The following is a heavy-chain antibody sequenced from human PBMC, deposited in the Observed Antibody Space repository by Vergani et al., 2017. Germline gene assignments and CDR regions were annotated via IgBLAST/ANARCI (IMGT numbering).Heavy chain of an antibody. CDR1: GGSFSGYY. Sequence: QVQLQQWGAGLLKPSETLSLTCAVYGGSFSGYYWGWIRQPPGKGLEWIGSVYNTGTPYYSPSLKSRVTMSVDTSKNQFSLKLSSVTAADTAVYYCAKTSMLLRFLHFDNWGQGTLVTVSS. CDR3: AKTSMLLRFLHFDN. V-gene: IGHV4-34*01. J-gene: IGHJ4*02. CDR2: VYNTGTP. D-gene: IGHD2/OR15-2a*01.